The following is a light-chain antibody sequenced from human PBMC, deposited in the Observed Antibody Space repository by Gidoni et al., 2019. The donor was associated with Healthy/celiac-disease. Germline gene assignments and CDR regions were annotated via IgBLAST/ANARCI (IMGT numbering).Light chain of an antibody. CDR1: QDISNY. V-gene: IGKV1-33*01. Sequence: SQMTQSTSSLSASVGDRVTITCQASQDISNYLNWYQQKPGKAPKLLIYDASNLETGVPSRFSGSGSGTDFTFTISSLQPEDIATYYCQQYDNLPRLTFGGGTKVEIK. CDR3: QQYDNLPRLT. CDR2: DAS. J-gene: IGKJ4*01.